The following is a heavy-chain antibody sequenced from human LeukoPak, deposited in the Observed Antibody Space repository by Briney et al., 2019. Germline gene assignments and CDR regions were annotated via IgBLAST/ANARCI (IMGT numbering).Heavy chain of an antibody. CDR3: ARGRVRGPNKGWFDP. Sequence: ASVKGSCKASGYTFTGYYMHCVRQAPGQGLEGMGWNNPNSGGTNYAQKFQVRVTMTRDTSIRPAYMELSRMRSDDTAVYYCARGRVRGPNKGWFDPWGQGTLVTVSS. D-gene: IGHD3-10*01. CDR2: NNPNSGGT. V-gene: IGHV1-2*02. J-gene: IGHJ5*02. CDR1: GYTFTGYY.